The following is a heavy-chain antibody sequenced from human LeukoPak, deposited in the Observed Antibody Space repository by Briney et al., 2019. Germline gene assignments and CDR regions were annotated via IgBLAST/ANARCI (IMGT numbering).Heavy chain of an antibody. J-gene: IGHJ6*03. Sequence: SETLSLTCTVSGGSISSYYWSWIRQPAGKGLEWIGRIYTSGSTNYNPSLKSRVTMSVDTSKNQFSLKLSSVTAADTAVYYCARDRRDGYKTYYYYYMDVWGKGTTVTISS. V-gene: IGHV4-4*07. CDR2: IYTSGST. D-gene: IGHD5-24*01. CDR1: GGSISSYY. CDR3: ARDRRDGYKTYYYYYMDV.